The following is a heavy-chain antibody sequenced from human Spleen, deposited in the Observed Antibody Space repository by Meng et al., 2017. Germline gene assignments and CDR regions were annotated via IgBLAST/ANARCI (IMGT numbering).Heavy chain of an antibody. D-gene: IGHD3-16*02. J-gene: IGHJ4*02. CDR2: IYYTGST. Sequence: QLELRESGRGLVNASGTLSVTSTVSGGTISSSSYYWGWIRQPPGKGLEWIGSIYYTGSTYYNPSLKSRVTISVDTCKNQFSLKLNSVTAADTAVYYCARPRRVIADFDYWGQGTLVTVSS. CDR3: ARPRRVIADFDY. V-gene: IGHV4-39*01. CDR1: GGTISSSSYY.